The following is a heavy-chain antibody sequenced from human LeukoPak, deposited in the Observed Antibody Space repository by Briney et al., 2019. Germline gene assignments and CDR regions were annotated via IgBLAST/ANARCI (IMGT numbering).Heavy chain of an antibody. V-gene: IGHV3-48*04. CDR2: ISSSGSTI. J-gene: IGHJ6*02. CDR1: GFTFSSYS. D-gene: IGHD2-15*01. Sequence: PGGSLRLSCAASGFTFSSYSMTWVRQAPGKGLEWVSHISSSGSTIYYADSVKGRFTISRDNAKNSLYLQMNSLRAEDTAVYYCARSAVVVIAALPYGMDDWGQGTTVTVSS. CDR3: ARSAVVVIAALPYGMDD.